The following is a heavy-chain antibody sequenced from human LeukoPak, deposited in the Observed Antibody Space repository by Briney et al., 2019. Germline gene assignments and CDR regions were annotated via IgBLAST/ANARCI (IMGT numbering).Heavy chain of an antibody. CDR3: ARSGVATCHY. Sequence: GGSLRLSCAASGFTFSSYGMSWVRQAPGKGPEWVSSINPDGGSFFADSVKGRFTISRDDSRSVVYLQMNTLSAEDTAVYYCARSGVATCHYWGQGILVAVSS. CDR2: INPDGGS. D-gene: IGHD3-10*01. V-gene: IGHV3-23*01. CDR1: GFTFSSYG. J-gene: IGHJ4*02.